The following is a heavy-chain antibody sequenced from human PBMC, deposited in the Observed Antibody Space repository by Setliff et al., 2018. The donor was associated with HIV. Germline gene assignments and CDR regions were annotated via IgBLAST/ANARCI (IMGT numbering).Heavy chain of an antibody. D-gene: IGHD2-2*01. Sequence: GASVKVSCKASGYTFTSKHINWVRQATGQGLEWLGWMDPSSAATGYAQKFQGRFTISRDDSKNTMYLQMNSLQTEDTAVYYCATKGRDAYTLEVPGWGQGTLVTVSS. CDR1: GYTFTSKH. CDR2: MDPSSAAT. V-gene: IGHV1-8*01. J-gene: IGHJ4*02. CDR3: ATKGRDAYTLEVPG.